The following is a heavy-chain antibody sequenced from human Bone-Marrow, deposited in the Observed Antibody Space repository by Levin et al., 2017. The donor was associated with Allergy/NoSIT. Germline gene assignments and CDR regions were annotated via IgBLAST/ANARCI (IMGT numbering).Heavy chain of an antibody. CDR2: INPNSGGT. D-gene: IGHD2-8*01. V-gene: IGHV1-2*04. Sequence: AGGSLRLSCKASGYTFTDYYIHWVRQAPGQGLEWMGWINPNSGGTRYAQNFQGWVTMTRDTSTSTAYMELSRLRSDGTAVYYCARDTAQTCSNGLCNWFDPWGQGTLVTVSS. CDR3: ARDTAQTCSNGLCNWFDP. CDR1: GYTFTDYY. J-gene: IGHJ5*02.